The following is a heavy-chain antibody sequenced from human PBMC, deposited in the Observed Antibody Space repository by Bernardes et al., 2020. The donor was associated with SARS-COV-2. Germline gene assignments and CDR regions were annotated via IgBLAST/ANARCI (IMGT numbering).Heavy chain of an antibody. CDR1: GYTLTALS. CDR3: ATDPTYGDYLTDY. J-gene: IGHJ4*02. Sequence: ASVKVSCMVSGYTLTALSMHWVRQAPGKGLEWMGGFDPEDGETIYAQKFQGRVTMTEDTSTDTAYMELSSLRSEDTAVYYCATDPTYGDYLTDYWGQGTLVTVSA. D-gene: IGHD4-17*01. V-gene: IGHV1-24*01. CDR2: FDPEDGET.